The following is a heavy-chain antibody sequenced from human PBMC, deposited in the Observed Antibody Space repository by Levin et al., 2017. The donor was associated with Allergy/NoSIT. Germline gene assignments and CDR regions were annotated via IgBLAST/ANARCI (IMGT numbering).Heavy chain of an antibody. D-gene: IGHD3-16*02. Sequence: PGGSLRLSCAASGFTFSTFGMNWVRQAPGKGLEWVAYISSSGNTIYYADSVRGRFIISRDNAKNSLYLQLNSLRAEDTAVYYCDIAFDYWGQGTLVTVSS. V-gene: IGHV3-48*01. CDR2: ISSSGNTI. J-gene: IGHJ4*02. CDR3: DIAFDY. CDR1: GFTFSTFG.